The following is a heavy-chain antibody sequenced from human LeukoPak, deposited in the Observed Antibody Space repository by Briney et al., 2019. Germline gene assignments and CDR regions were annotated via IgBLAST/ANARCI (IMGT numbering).Heavy chain of an antibody. J-gene: IGHJ4*02. V-gene: IGHV3-74*01. D-gene: IGHD2/OR15-2a*01. CDR2: INSDGSWT. CDR3: VSFYETY. CDR1: GFTFSSYS. Sequence: GGSLRLSCAASGFTFSSYSMNWVRQAPGKGLVWVSHINSDGSWTSYADSVKGRFTISKDNAKNTVYLQMNNLRAEDTAVYYCVSFYETYWGRGTLVTVSS.